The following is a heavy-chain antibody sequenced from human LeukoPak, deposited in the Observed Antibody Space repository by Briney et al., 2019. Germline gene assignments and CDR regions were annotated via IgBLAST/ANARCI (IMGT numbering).Heavy chain of an antibody. J-gene: IGHJ4*02. D-gene: IGHD1-1*01. CDR2: ISYDGSNK. CDR1: GFTFSDYY. Sequence: PGGSLGLSCAASGFTFSDYYMSWIRQAPGKGLEWVAVISYDGSNKYYADSVKGRFTISRDNSKNTLYLQMNSLRAEDTAVYYCARDRRRDNWNHGYYIDYGGQGTLVTVSS. V-gene: IGHV3-30*03. CDR3: ARDRRRDNWNHGYYIDY.